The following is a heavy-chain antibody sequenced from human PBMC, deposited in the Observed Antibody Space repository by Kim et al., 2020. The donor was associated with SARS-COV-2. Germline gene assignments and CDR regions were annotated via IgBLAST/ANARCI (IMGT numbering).Heavy chain of an antibody. J-gene: IGHJ5*02. CDR1: GGSISSSSYY. D-gene: IGHD4-17*01. Sequence: SETLSLTCTVSGGSISSSSYYWGWIRQPPGKGLEWIGTVSYSGSTYYNPSLKSRVAISVDTSKNQFSLKLSSVTAADTAVYYCARITRVYGDYPLTFINWFDPWGQGTLVTVSS. CDR3: ARITRVYGDYPLTFINWFDP. CDR2: VSYSGST. V-gene: IGHV4-39*01.